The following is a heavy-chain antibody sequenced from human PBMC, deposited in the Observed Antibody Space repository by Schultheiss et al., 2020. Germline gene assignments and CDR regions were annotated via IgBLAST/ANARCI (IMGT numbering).Heavy chain of an antibody. V-gene: IGHV4-34*01. CDR3: ARGVTYYDILTGYYPPLFDY. CDR1: GGSFSGYY. D-gene: IGHD3-9*01. CDR2: INHSGST. Sequence: SETLSLTCAVYGGSFSGYYWSWIRQPPGKGLEWIGEINHSGSTNYNPSLKSRVTISVDTSKNQFSLKLSSVTAADTAVYYCARGVTYYDILTGYYPPLFDYWGQGTLVTVSS. J-gene: IGHJ4*02.